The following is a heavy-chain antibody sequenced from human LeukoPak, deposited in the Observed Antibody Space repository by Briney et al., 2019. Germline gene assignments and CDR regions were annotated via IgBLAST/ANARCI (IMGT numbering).Heavy chain of an antibody. CDR2: ISWNSGSI. J-gene: IGHJ4*02. D-gene: IGHD5-18*01. V-gene: IGHV3-9*01. CDR3: AKTMVDTAMVGVYYFDY. Sequence: GRSLRLSCAASGFTFDDYAMHWVRQAPGKGLEWVSGISWNSGSIGYADSVKGRFTISRDNAKNSLYLQMNSLRAEDTALYYCAKTMVDTAMVGVYYFDYWGQGTLVTVSS. CDR1: GFTFDDYA.